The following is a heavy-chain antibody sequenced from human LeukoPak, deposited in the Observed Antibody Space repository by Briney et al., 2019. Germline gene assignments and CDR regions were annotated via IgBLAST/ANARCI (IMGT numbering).Heavy chain of an antibody. D-gene: IGHD2-15*01. CDR2: ISSSSSYI. CDR3: ARPFLGYCSGGGCYFGY. J-gene: IGHJ4*02. CDR1: GFTLSSYS. V-gene: IGHV3-21*04. Sequence: GGSLRLSCAASGFTLSSYSMNWVRQAPGKGLEWVSFISSSSSYIYYADSVKGRFTISRDNAKNSLYLQMNSLRAEDTAVYYCARPFLGYCSGGGCYFGYWGQGTLVTVSS.